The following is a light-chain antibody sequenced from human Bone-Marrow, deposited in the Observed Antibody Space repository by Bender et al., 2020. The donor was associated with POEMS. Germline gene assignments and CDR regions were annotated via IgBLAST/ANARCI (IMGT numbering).Light chain of an antibody. CDR2: STN. CDR1: RTNIGSNT. J-gene: IGLJ1*01. V-gene: IGLV1-44*01. CDR3: QSYDTSLSASSV. Sequence: QSVLTQPPSASGTPGQRVTISCSGTRTNIGSNTVNWYQHLPGMAPKLLIYSTNQRPSGVPDRFSGSKSGTSASLAITGLQVEDEADYFCQSYDTSLSASSVFGTGTKVTVL.